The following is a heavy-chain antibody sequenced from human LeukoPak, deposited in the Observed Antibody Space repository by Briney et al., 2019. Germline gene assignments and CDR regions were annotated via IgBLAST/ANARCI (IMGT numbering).Heavy chain of an antibody. Sequence: GGSLRLSCVASGFTFSRYAMHWVRLAPGKGLEWVAVISYDGSNKYYADSVKGRFTISRDNSKNTLYLQMNGLRADDTAVYYCGIRDTSDYYVFWGQGTLVTVSS. D-gene: IGHD3-22*01. CDR3: GIRDTSDYYVF. CDR1: GFTFSRYA. J-gene: IGHJ4*02. V-gene: IGHV3-30-3*01. CDR2: ISYDGSNK.